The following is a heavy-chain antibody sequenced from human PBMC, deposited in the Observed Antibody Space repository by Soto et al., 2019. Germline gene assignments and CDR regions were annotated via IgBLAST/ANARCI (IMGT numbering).Heavy chain of an antibody. V-gene: IGHV1-69*02. Sequence: GASVKVSCKASGGTFSSYTISWVRQAPGQGLEWMGRIIPILGIANYAQKFQGRVTITADKSTSTAYMELSSLRSEDTAVYYCARAPLTGTTYYYYYMDVWGKGTTVTVSS. CDR3: ARAPLTGTTYYYYYMDV. D-gene: IGHD1-1*01. CDR2: IIPILGIA. CDR1: GGTFSSYT. J-gene: IGHJ6*03.